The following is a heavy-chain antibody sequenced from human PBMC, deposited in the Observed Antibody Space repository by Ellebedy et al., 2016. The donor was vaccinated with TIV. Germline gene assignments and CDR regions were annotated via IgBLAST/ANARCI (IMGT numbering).Heavy chain of an antibody. V-gene: IGHV3-48*04. J-gene: IGHJ6*02. CDR2: ISSSSSTI. CDR1: GFTFSSYA. D-gene: IGHD3-10*01. CDR3: ARVMVRGVQGVYYYYYYGMDV. Sequence: GGSLRLSXAASGFTFSSYAMSWVRQAPGKGLEWVSYISSSSSTIYYADSVKGRFTISRDNAKNSLYLQMNSLRAEDTAVYYCARVMVRGVQGVYYYYYYGMDVWGQGTTVTVSS.